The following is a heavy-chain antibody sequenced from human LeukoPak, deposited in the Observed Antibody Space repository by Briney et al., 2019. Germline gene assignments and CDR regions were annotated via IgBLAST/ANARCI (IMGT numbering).Heavy chain of an antibody. CDR1: GYSFTSYW. V-gene: IGHV5-51*01. Sequence: GESLKISCKGSGYSFTSYWIGWVRQMPGKGLEWMGIIYPGDSDTRYSPSFQGRVTISADKSISTAYLQWSSLKAWGTAMYYCARRMATIGAFAFDIWGQGTMVTVSS. D-gene: IGHD5-12*01. CDR3: ARRMATIGAFAFDI. CDR2: IYPGDSDT. J-gene: IGHJ3*02.